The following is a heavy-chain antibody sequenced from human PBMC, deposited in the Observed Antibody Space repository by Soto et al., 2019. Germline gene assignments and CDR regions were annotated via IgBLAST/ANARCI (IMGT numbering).Heavy chain of an antibody. V-gene: IGHV3-53*04. D-gene: IGHD2-2*01. CDR1: GFIVSDNY. CDR3: ARVLEGYQLLSYYYYMDV. CDR2: MYSGGAT. Sequence: GGSLRLSCAASGFIVSDNYMSWVRQAPGKGLEWVSLMYSGGATSYADSVKGRFTISRHNSQNTLFLQMSSLRAEDTAIYYCARVLEGYQLLSYYYYMDVWGTGTTVTVSS. J-gene: IGHJ6*03.